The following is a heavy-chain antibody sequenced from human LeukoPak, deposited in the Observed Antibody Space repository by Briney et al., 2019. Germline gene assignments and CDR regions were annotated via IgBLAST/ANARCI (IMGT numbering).Heavy chain of an antibody. CDR3: ARGRSNRYYYMDV. V-gene: IGHV4-34*01. CDR1: GGSFSGYY. D-gene: IGHD2-8*01. Sequence: SETLSLTCAVYGGSFSGYYWSWIRQPPGKGLEWIGEINHSGSTNYNPSLKSRVTISVDTSKNQFSLKLSSVTAADTAVYYCARGRSNRYYYMDVWGKGTTVTASS. J-gene: IGHJ6*03. CDR2: INHSGST.